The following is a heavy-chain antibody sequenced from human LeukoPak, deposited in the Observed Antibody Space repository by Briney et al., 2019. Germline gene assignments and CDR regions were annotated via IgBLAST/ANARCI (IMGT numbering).Heavy chain of an antibody. CDR3: ANGGFCSGGSCYPYHYYYGMDV. D-gene: IGHD2-15*01. CDR2: ISGSGGST. CDR1: GFTFSSYS. J-gene: IGHJ6*02. V-gene: IGHV3-23*01. Sequence: GGSLRLSCAASGFTFSSYSMSWVRQAPGKGLEWVSAISGSGGSTYYADSVKGRFTISRDNSKNTLYLQVNSLRAEDTAVYYCANGGFCSGGSCYPYHYYYGMDVWGQGTTVTVSS.